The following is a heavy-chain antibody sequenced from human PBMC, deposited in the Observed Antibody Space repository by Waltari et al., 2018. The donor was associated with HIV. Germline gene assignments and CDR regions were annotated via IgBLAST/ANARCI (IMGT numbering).Heavy chain of an antibody. J-gene: IGHJ4*02. V-gene: IGHV3-33*01. CDR2: FWSDGVEI. CDR1: GLTLRTFA. Sequence: VQLVESGGGVVQPGTSLQPYWAVSGLTLRTFATHGVGQSPAKGLEWLAVFWSDGVEISYANSVKGRFTISKDSSQKTLYLHLTSLRAEDTALYYCARGYSSSRWIPLYHWGRGTLVTVSS. CDR3: ARGYSSSRWIPLYH. D-gene: IGHD4-4*01.